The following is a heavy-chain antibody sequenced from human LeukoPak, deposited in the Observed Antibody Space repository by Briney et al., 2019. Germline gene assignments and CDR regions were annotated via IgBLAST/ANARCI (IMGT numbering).Heavy chain of an antibody. V-gene: IGHV4-34*01. CDR1: GGSFSGYY. CDR3: ARGRWTGRITMVRGVKGFDY. J-gene: IGHJ4*02. Sequence: PSETLSLTCAVYGGSFSGYYWSWIRQPPGKGLEWIGEINHSGSTNYNPSLKSRVTISVDTSKNQFSLKLSSVTAADTAVYYCARGRWTGRITMVRGVKGFDYWGQGTLVTVSS. CDR2: INHSGST. D-gene: IGHD3-10*01.